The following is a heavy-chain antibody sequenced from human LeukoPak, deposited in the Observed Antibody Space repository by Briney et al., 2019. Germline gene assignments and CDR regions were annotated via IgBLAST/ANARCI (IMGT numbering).Heavy chain of an antibody. V-gene: IGHV3-48*03. Sequence: GGSLRLSCSASGFTFSSYEMNWVRQAPGKGLEWVSYISSTGTTIYYADSVRGQFTISRDNAENSLYLQMNSLRAEDTAVYYCARGGGYISSWSYFGYWGQGTLVTVSS. CDR1: GFTFSSYE. CDR3: ARGGGYISSWSYFGY. J-gene: IGHJ4*02. CDR2: ISSTGTTI. D-gene: IGHD6-13*01.